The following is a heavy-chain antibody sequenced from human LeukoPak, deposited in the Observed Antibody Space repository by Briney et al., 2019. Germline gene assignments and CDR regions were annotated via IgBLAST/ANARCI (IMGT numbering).Heavy chain of an antibody. J-gene: IGHJ4*02. V-gene: IGHV4-4*07. CDR1: GGSISGYY. CDR3: AREGDSSGYYYSHRTFDY. D-gene: IGHD3-22*01. CDR2: IYTSGST. Sequence: SETLSLTCTVSGGSISGYYWSWIRQPAGKGLEWIGRIYTSGSTNYNPSLKSRVTMSVDTPKNQFSLKLSSVTAADTAVYYCAREGDSSGYYYSHRTFDYWGQGTLVTVSS.